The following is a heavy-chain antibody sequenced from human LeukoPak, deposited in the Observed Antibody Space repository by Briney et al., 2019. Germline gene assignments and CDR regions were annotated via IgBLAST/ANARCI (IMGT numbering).Heavy chain of an antibody. J-gene: IGHJ4*02. CDR1: GFTFSSYA. CDR3: AKAERFSGTKTPDY. Sequence: GGSLRLSCAASGFTFSSYAMSWVRQAPGKGLEWVEVISGNGRRTTYADYVKVRFTISRDNSKNTLYLQMNRLRAEDTAVYYCAKAERFSGTKTPDYWGQGTLVTVSS. CDR2: ISGNGRRT. D-gene: IGHD1-26*01. V-gene: IGHV3-23*01.